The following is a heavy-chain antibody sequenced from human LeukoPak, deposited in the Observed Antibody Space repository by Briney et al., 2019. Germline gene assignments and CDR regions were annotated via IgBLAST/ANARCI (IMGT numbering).Heavy chain of an antibody. J-gene: IGHJ4*02. CDR1: GFTFSNYA. Sequence: GGSLRLSCAASGFTFSNYAMSWVRQAPGKGLEWVSGIGSSGSSTFYADSVKGRFTISRDNSKNTLYLKMNSLRVEDTAIYYCAKDDQWLLRHFDYWGQGTLVTVSS. CDR3: AKDDQWLLRHFDY. D-gene: IGHD6-19*01. CDR2: IGSSGSST. V-gene: IGHV3-23*01.